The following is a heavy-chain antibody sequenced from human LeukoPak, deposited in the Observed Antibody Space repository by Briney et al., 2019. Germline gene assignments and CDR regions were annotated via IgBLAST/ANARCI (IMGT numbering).Heavy chain of an antibody. Sequence: GGSLRLSCAASGFTFSSYAMSWVRQAPGKGLEWVSAISGSGDTTYYADSVKGRFTISRDNAKNSLYLQMNSLRAEDTAVYYCARGPYFDYWGQGTLVTVSS. CDR1: GFTFSSYA. CDR2: ISGSGDTT. V-gene: IGHV3-23*01. CDR3: ARGPYFDY. J-gene: IGHJ4*02.